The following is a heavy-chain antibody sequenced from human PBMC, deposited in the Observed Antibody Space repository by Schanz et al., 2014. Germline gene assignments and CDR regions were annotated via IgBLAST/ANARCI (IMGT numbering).Heavy chain of an antibody. J-gene: IGHJ4*02. D-gene: IGHD6-13*01. CDR3: VKIGYTHWSLDD. CDR1: GFTFSAYW. Sequence: EVRLVESGGGLVEPGGSLRLSCSGSGFTFSAYWMAWVRQAPGKGLEWVAAINQAASVQYYVDSVKGRFTISRDDAKNSHYLQMNSLRVEDTAVFYCVKIGYTHWSLDDWGQGTLVTVSS. V-gene: IGHV3-7*01. CDR2: INQAASVQ.